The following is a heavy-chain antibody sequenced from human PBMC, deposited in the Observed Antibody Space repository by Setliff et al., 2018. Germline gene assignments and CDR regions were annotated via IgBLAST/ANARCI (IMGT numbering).Heavy chain of an antibody. Sequence: SVKVSCKASGGTFNSYAISWVRQAPGQGLEWMGGIIPIFGTTDYAQKFHGRVTIITEESTSTAYMELSSLTSDDTAVYYCAREGVDTRSSTDYRYYMDVWGKGTTVTVSS. CDR3: AREGVDTRSSTDYRYYMDV. CDR1: GGTFNSYA. CDR2: IIPIFGTT. D-gene: IGHD5-18*01. J-gene: IGHJ6*03. V-gene: IGHV1-69*05.